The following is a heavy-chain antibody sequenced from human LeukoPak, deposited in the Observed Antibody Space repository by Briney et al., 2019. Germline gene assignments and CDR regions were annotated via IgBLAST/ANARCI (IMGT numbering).Heavy chain of an antibody. D-gene: IGHD2-2*01. J-gene: IGHJ6*02. CDR1: GGTFSSYA. CDR3: ARPLVVPAAYYYYYGMDV. CDR2: IIPIFGTA. Sequence: SVKVSCKASGGTFSSYAISWVRQAPGQGLEWMGGIIPIFGTANYAQKFQGRVTITADESTSTAYMELSSLRSEDTAVYYCARPLVVPAAYYYYYGMDVWGQGTTVTVSS. V-gene: IGHV1-69*13.